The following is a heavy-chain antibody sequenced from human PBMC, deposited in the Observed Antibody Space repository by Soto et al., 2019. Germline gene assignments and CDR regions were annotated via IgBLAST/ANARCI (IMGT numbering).Heavy chain of an antibody. CDR2: INPSGGST. V-gene: IGHV1-46*01. Sequence: QVQLVQSGAEVKKPGASVKVSCKASGYTFTSYYIHWVRQAPGQGLEWMGIINPSGGSTSYAQKFQGRVTMTRDTSTSTVYMELSRLRSEDTAVYYCARAGLTIMVRGVIFSVWGQGTLVTVSS. CDR3: ARAGLTIMVRGVIFSV. J-gene: IGHJ4*02. D-gene: IGHD3-10*01. CDR1: GYTFTSYY.